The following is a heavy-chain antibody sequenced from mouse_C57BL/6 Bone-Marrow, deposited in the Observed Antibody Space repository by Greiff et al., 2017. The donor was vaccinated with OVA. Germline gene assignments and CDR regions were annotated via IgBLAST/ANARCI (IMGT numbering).Heavy chain of an antibody. Sequence: VKLQESGAELARPGASVKLSCKASGYTFTSYGISWVKQRTGQGLEWIGEIYPRSGNTYYNEKFKGKATLTADKSSSTAYMELRSLTSEDSAVYFCASYYYGSLAMDYWGQGTSVTVSS. D-gene: IGHD1-1*01. CDR3: ASYYYGSLAMDY. J-gene: IGHJ4*01. CDR2: IYPRSGNT. V-gene: IGHV1-81*01. CDR1: GYTFTSYG.